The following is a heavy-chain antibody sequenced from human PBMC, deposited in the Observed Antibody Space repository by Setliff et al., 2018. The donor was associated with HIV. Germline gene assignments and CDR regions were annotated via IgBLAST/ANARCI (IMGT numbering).Heavy chain of an antibody. V-gene: IGHV3-30*01. CDR2: ITYDGSRT. CDR3: AKVKVPTTDLYFLDY. D-gene: IGHD1-1*01. Sequence: HPGGSLRLSCVASGFTFSTFAMHWVRQAPGKGPEWVSVITYDGSRTYYADSVKGRFTISRDNSKNTLYLQVNSLRAEDTALYYCAKVKVPTTDLYFLDYWGQGTPVTVSS. CDR1: GFTFSTFA. J-gene: IGHJ4*02.